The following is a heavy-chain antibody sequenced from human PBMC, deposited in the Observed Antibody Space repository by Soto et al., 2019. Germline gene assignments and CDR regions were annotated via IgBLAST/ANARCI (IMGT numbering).Heavy chain of an antibody. D-gene: IGHD1-26*01. Sequence: GGSLRLSCAASGFTFSSYAISWGRQAPGKGLEWVSGISVSGTTTYYADSVKGRFTISRDNSKNTMYLQMNSLRAEDTAVYYCAKDLAGATRGRFDYWGQGTLVTVSS. CDR1: GFTFSSYA. J-gene: IGHJ4*02. CDR3: AKDLAGATRGRFDY. CDR2: ISVSGTTT. V-gene: IGHV3-23*01.